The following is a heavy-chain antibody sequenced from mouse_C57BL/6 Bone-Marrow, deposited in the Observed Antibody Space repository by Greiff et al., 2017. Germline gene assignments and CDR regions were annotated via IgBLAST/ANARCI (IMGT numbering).Heavy chain of an antibody. D-gene: IGHD1-1*01. CDR3: ARSIYYYGSSYDWFAY. V-gene: IGHV14-3*01. Sequence: VQLQQSVAELVRPGASVKLSCTASGFNIKNTYMHWVKQRPEQGLEWIGRIDPANGNTKYARKFQGKATITADPSSNTAYLQLSSLTSEDTAIYYCARSIYYYGSSYDWFAYWGQVTLVTVSA. CDR2: IDPANGNT. CDR1: GFNIKNTY. J-gene: IGHJ3*01.